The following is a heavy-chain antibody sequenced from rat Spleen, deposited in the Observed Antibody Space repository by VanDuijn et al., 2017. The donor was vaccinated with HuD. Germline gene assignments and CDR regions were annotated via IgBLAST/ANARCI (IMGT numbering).Heavy chain of an antibody. CDR1: GFSLTDYS. V-gene: IGHV2-63*01. CDR2: MRYNGDT. D-gene: IGHD1-6*01. Sequence: VQLKESGPGLVQPSQTLSLTCTVSGFSLTDYSVHWVRQPPGKGLEWMGRMRYNGDTSYNSALKSRLSISRDTSKNQVFLKMNSLQTDDTGTYYCARDHRILRIPLDYWGQGVMVTVSS. CDR3: ARDHRILRIPLDY. J-gene: IGHJ2*01.